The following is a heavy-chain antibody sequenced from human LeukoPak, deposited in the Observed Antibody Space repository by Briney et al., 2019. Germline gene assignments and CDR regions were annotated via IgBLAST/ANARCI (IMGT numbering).Heavy chain of an antibody. CDR3: ARDIPGYYDILTPPNWFDP. Sequence: ASVKVSCKASGYTFTGYYMHWVRQAPGQGLEWMGWISAYNGNTNYAQKLQGRVTMTTDTSTSTAYMELRSLRSDDTAVYYCARDIPGYYDILTPPNWFDPWGQGTLVTVSS. D-gene: IGHD3-9*01. V-gene: IGHV1-18*04. CDR1: GYTFTGYY. J-gene: IGHJ5*02. CDR2: ISAYNGNT.